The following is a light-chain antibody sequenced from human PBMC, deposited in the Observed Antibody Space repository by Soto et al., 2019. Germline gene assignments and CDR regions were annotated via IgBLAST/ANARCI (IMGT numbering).Light chain of an antibody. CDR2: DAS. Sequence: DIQITQSPASLSSSVGDTVTITCQASQDISTYLNWYQHKPGKAPKLLIYDASTLETGAPSRFSGSGSGADFTLTISSLRPEDIATYYCQQYDTLITFGQGTRLEI. CDR1: QDISTY. CDR3: QQYDTLIT. V-gene: IGKV1-33*01. J-gene: IGKJ5*01.